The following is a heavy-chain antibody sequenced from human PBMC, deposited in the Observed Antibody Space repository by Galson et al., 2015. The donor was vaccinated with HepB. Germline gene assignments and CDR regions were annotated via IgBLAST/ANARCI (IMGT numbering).Heavy chain of an antibody. CDR1: GFTFNDYA. V-gene: IGHV3-23*01. D-gene: IGHD2-15*01. CDR3: AKERGGRGYCRGGSCSTFDC. J-gene: IGHJ4*02. Sequence: SLRLSCAASGFTFNDYAMTWVRQAPGKGLEWVSTISGSGGSTFYANSVKGRFTISRDNSKSTLFLQMSSLGAEDTAVYYCAKERGGRGYCRGGSCSTFDCWGQGTLVTVSS. CDR2: ISGSGGST.